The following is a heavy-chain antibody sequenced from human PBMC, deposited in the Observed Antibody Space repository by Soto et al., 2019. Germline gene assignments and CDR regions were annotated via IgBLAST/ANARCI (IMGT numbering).Heavy chain of an antibody. CDR1: GFTFSSYA. V-gene: IGHV3-23*01. CDR2: ISGSGGST. CDR3: AGRGTTANYYYYYYMDV. J-gene: IGHJ6*03. Sequence: GGSLRLSCAASGFTFSSYAMSWVRQAPGKGLEWVSAISGSGGSTYYADSVKGRFTITRDNSKNTLYLQMNSLRAEDTAVYYCAGRGTTANYYYYYYMDVWGKGTTVTVSS. D-gene: IGHD4-4*01.